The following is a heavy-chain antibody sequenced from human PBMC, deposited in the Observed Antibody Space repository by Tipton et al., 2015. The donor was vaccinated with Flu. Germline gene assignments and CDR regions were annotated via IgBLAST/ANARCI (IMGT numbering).Heavy chain of an antibody. CDR2: ISVDNGNT. J-gene: IGHJ4*02. D-gene: IGHD3-22*01. V-gene: IGHV1-18*01. CDR3: ARDGYHYDSSGPSVPSEY. CDR1: GYSFTTYG. Sequence: QLVQSGAEVKKPGASVKVSCRAYGYSFTTYGISWVRQAPGQGLEWMGWISVDNGNTKYTQKVQGRVSMTTDISTATAYMELRSLRSDDTAAYYCARDGYHYDSSGPSVPSEYWGQGTLVTVS.